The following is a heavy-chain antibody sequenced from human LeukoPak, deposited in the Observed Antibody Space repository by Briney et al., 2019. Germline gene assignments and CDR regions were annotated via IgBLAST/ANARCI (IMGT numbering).Heavy chain of an antibody. D-gene: IGHD2-2*01. J-gene: IGHJ3*02. Sequence: SETLSLTCSVSGASIRTYYCNWIRQPAGKGLECIGRIYSSGSPNSNPSLKSRVTMSVDTSKNQFSLQLNSVTAADTAVYYCARVPPPSSLLVVPAAIPSNDAFDIWGQGTMVTVSS. CDR2: IYSSGSP. V-gene: IGHV4-4*07. CDR3: ARVPPPSSLLVVPAAIPSNDAFDI. CDR1: GASIRTYY.